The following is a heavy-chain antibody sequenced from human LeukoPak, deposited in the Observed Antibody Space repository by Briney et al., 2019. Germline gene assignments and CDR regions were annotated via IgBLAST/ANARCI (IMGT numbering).Heavy chain of an antibody. Sequence: GGSLRLSCAASGFTFGTYAMHWVRQAPGKGLEWVAVISYDGSNKYYADSVKGRFTISRDNSKNTLYLQMNSLRAEDTAVYYCAKGDTVTYFDYWGQGTLVTVSS. V-gene: IGHV3-30-3*01. D-gene: IGHD4-17*01. CDR1: GFTFGTYA. CDR2: ISYDGSNK. J-gene: IGHJ4*02. CDR3: AKGDTVTYFDY.